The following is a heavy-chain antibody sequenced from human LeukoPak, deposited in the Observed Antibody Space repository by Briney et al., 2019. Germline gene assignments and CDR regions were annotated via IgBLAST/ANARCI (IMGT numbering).Heavy chain of an antibody. CDR2: IRYDGSNK. CDR3: ARVSAAGTGFLDL. V-gene: IGHV3-30*02. CDR1: GFTFSSYG. J-gene: IGHJ2*01. Sequence: PGGSLRLSCAASGFTFSSYGIHWVRQAPGKGLEWVAFIRYDGSNKYYADSVKGRFTISRDNAKNSLYLQMNSLRVDDTAVYHCARVSAAGTGFLDLWGRGTLVLVSA. D-gene: IGHD6-13*01.